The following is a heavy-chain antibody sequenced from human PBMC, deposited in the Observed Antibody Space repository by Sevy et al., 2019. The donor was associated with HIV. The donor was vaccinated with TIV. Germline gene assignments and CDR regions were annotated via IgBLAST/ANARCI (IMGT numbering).Heavy chain of an antibody. J-gene: IGHJ4*02. Sequence: SETLSLTCSVSGDSINNYYWSWIRQPPGKGLEWIGYTSYSGTTNYSPSLKSRVDISVHTSMHHFSLKINSVTAADTAVYYCARLRWDVVDAPGATPGCYFDSWGQGILVTVSS. D-gene: IGHD2-2*02. V-gene: IGHV4-59*12. CDR2: TSYSGTT. CDR3: ARLRWDVVDAPGATPGCYFDS. CDR1: GDSINNYY.